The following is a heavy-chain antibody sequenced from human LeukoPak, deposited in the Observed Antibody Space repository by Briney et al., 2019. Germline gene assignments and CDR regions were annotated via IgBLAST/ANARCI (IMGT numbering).Heavy chain of an antibody. D-gene: IGHD2-2*01. J-gene: IGHJ5*02. CDR3: ARAPADCSSTSCSPTGDWFDP. CDR1: GFTFSDYY. V-gene: IGHV3-11*04. Sequence: GGSLRLSCAASGFTFSDYYMSWIRQAPGKGLEWVSYISSSGSTIYYADSVKGRFTISRDNAKNSLYLQMNSLRAEDTAVYYCARAPADCSSTSCSPTGDWFDPWGQGTLVTVSS. CDR2: ISSSGSTI.